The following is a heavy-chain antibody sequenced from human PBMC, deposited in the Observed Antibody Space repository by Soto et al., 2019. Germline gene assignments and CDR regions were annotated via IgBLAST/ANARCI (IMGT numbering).Heavy chain of an antibody. CDR1: GGSISSGGYY. CDR3: ARDRGITMLVGKGAFDI. CDR2: IYYSGST. D-gene: IGHD3-22*01. V-gene: IGHV4-31*11. Sequence: SETLSLTCAVSGGSISSGGYYWSWIRQHPGKGLEWIGYIYYSGSTYYNPSLKSRVTISVDTSKNQFSLKLSSVTAADTAVYYCARDRGITMLVGKGAFDIWGQGTMVTVSS. J-gene: IGHJ3*02.